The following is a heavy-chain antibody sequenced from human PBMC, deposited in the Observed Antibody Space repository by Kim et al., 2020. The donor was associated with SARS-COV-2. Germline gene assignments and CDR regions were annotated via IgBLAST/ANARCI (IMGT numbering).Heavy chain of an antibody. Sequence: KYSAASVKDRFTISRDNAKNSLYLQMNSLRAEDTAVYYGARLGRSSWNFDYWGQGTLVTVSS. CDR2: K. CDR3: ARLGRSSWNFDY. D-gene: IGHD6-13*01. J-gene: IGHJ4*02. V-gene: IGHV3-7*04.